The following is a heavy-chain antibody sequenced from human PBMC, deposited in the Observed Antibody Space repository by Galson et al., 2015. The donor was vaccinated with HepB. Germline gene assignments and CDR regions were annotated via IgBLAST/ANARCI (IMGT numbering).Heavy chain of an antibody. J-gene: IGHJ4*02. CDR3: ARVELVHPAFDY. V-gene: IGHV3-30*04. D-gene: IGHD6-13*01. Sequence: SLRLSCAASGFTFSSYAMHWVRQAPGKGLEWVAVISYDGSNKYYADSVKGRFTISRDNSKNTLYLQMNSLRAEDTAVYYCARVELVHPAFDYWGQGTLVTVSS. CDR1: GFTFSSYA. CDR2: ISYDGSNK.